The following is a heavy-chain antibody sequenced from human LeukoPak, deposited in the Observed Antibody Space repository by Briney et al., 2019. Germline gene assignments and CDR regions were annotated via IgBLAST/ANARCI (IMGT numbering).Heavy chain of an antibody. CDR2: VFYGGNT. CDR3: AGSGGLSNQGAVFDY. V-gene: IGHV4-39*07. CDR1: GGSIHNSNYY. J-gene: IGHJ4*02. Sequence: SETLSLTCTVSGGSIHNSNYYWGWIRQPPGKGLEWIGSVFYGGNTYLNPSLKSRVTISVDTSRNQFSMKLNSVTAADTAVYYCAGSGGLSNQGAVFDYWGQGTLVTVSS. D-gene: IGHD3-10*01.